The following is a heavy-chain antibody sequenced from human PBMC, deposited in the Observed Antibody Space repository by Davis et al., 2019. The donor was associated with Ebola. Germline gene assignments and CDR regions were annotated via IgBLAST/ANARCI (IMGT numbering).Heavy chain of an antibody. CDR3: ARFWSGYHPDYYFDY. D-gene: IGHD3-3*01. CDR2: IYYSGST. CDR1: GGSISSYY. V-gene: IGHV4-59*01. Sequence: MPRGSLRLSCTASGGSISSYYWSWIRQPPGKGLEWIGYIYYSGSTNYNPSLKSRVTISVDTSKNQFSLKLSSVTAADTAVYYCARFWSGYHPDYYFDYWGQGTLVTVSS. J-gene: IGHJ4*02.